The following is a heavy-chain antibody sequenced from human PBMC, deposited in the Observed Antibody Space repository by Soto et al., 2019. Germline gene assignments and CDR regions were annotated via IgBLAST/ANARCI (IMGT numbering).Heavy chain of an antibody. CDR3: TTVSEF. J-gene: IGHJ4*02. D-gene: IGHD3-10*01. CDR2: IDGDGVKH. Sequence: EVQVVESGGGLVQPGGSLRLSCAASGFRFSDYWMTWVRQAPGKGLESMATIDGDGVKHFYVDAVKGRFTISRDNSRNSVYLQMNSLSAEDTAIYYCTTVSEFWGQGTQITVAS. V-gene: IGHV3-7*01. CDR1: GFRFSDYW.